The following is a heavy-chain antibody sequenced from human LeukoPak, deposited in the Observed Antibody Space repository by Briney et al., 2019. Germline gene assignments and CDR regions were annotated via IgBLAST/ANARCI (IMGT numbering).Heavy chain of an antibody. CDR3: ATDEQWLVAFQH. J-gene: IGHJ1*01. CDR2: FDPEDGET. D-gene: IGHD6-19*01. Sequence: ASVKVSFKVSGYTLTELSMHWVRQAPGKGLEWMGGFDPEDGETIYAQKFQGRVTMTEDTSTDTAYMELSSLRSEDTAVYYCATDEQWLVAFQHWGQGTLDTVSS. V-gene: IGHV1-24*01. CDR1: GYTLTELS.